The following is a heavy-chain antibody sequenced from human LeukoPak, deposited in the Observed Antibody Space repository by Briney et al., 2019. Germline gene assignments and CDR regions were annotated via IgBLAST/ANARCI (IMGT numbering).Heavy chain of an antibody. CDR2: IKQDGSEK. D-gene: IGHD3-22*01. CDR3: ARDRDYYDSSGYYGD. Sequence: GALRLSCAASGFTFSSYWMSWVRQAPGKGREWVANIKQDGSEKYYVDSVKGRFTISRDNAKNSLYLQMNSLRAEDTAVYYCARDRDYYDSSGYYGDWGQGTLVTVSS. V-gene: IGHV3-7*01. CDR1: GFTFSSYW. J-gene: IGHJ4*02.